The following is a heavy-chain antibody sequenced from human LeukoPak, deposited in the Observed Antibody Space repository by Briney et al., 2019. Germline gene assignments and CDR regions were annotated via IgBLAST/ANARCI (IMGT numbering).Heavy chain of an antibody. CDR2: IYTSGST. V-gene: IGHV4-4*07. CDR1: GGSISSYY. Sequence: PSETLSLTCTVSGGSISSYYWGWIRQPAGKGLEWIGRIYTSGSTNYNPSLKSRVTMSVDTSKNQFSLKLSSVTAADTAVYYCARGDGYYYDSSGYYLVWGQGTLVTVSS. J-gene: IGHJ4*02. D-gene: IGHD3-22*01. CDR3: ARGDGYYYDSSGYYLV.